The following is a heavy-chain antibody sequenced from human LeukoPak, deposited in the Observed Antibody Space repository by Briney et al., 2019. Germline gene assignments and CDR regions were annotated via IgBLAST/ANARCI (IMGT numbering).Heavy chain of an antibody. CDR2: IYYSGST. Sequence: PETLSLTCTVSGGSISSYYWSWIRQPPGKGLEWIGYIYYSGSTNYNPSLKSRVTISVDTSKNQFSLKLSSVTAADTAVYYCASTAKSGSDYWGQGTLVTVSS. CDR1: GGSISSYY. CDR3: ASTAKSGSDY. D-gene: IGHD3-10*01. J-gene: IGHJ4*02. V-gene: IGHV4-59*01.